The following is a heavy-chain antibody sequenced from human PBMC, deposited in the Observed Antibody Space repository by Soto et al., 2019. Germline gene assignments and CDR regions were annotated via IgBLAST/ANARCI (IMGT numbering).Heavy chain of an antibody. D-gene: IGHD3-3*01. CDR2: MNPNSGNT. V-gene: IGHV1-8*01. J-gene: IGHJ6*02. CDR3: ARGNYDFWSGLSYGMDV. CDR1: GYTFTSYY. Sequence: ASVKVSGKASGYTFTSYYINWVREATGQGLEWMGWMNPNSGNTGYAQKFQGRVTMTRNTSISTAYMELSSLRSEDTAVYYCARGNYDFWSGLSYGMDVWGQGTTVTVSS.